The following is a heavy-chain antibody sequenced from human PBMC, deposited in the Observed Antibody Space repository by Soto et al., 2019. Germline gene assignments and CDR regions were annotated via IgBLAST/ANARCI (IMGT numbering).Heavy chain of an antibody. J-gene: IGHJ4*02. V-gene: IGHV1-69*13. CDR1: GGTFSSYA. CDR2: IIPIFGTA. D-gene: IGHD2-2*01. CDR3: ASRGHCSSTSCYSGALDY. Sequence: SVKLCCKASGGTFSSYASSWVRQAHGQGLEWMGGIIPIFGTANYAQKFQGRVTITADESTSTAYMELSSLRSEDTAVYYCASRGHCSSTSCYSGALDYWGQGTLVTVSS.